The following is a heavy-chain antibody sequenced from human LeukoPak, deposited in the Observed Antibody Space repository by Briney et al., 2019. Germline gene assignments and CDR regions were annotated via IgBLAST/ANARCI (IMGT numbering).Heavy chain of an antibody. J-gene: IGHJ4*02. Sequence: GGSLRLSCKVSGFTVSSNSWSWVRQAPGKGLEWVSFISSGGNTDHSDSVKGRFTISRDNSKNTLYLQMDSLRAEDTAIYYCARRAGEYSHPYDYWGQGTLVTVSS. CDR1: GFTVSSNS. D-gene: IGHD2-15*01. CDR2: ISSGGNT. CDR3: ARRAGEYSHPYDY. V-gene: IGHV3-53*01.